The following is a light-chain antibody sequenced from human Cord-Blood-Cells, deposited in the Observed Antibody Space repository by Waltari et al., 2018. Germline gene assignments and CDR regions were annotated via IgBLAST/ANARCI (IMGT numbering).Light chain of an antibody. CDR3: SSYTSSSTNYV. CDR2: DVS. J-gene: IGLJ1*01. V-gene: IGLV2-14*03. CDR1: SIDVVGYNY. Sequence: QSALTQPASVSGSPGQSITISCTGTSIDVVGYNYVSWYQQHPGKAPKLMIYDVSNRPSGVSNRFSGSKSGNTASLTISGLQAEDEADYYCSSYTSSSTNYVFGTGTKVTVL.